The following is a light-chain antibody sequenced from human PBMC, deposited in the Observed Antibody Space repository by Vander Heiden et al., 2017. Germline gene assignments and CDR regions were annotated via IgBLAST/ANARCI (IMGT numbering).Light chain of an antibody. V-gene: IGLV3-1*01. CDR3: QAWDSSTVV. CDR1: KGEDKY. CDR2: KDS. Sequence: SSQLTPPPSVSASPGQTASITCTGGKGEDKYACWQQQKPGQPPVLVIDKDSKRPAGIPERFSGSNSGNTATMTMSGTEDVDEDDYYCQAWDSSTVVFGGGTKLTVL. J-gene: IGLJ2*01.